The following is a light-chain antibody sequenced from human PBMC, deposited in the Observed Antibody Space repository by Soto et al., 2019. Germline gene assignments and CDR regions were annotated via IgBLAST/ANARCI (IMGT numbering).Light chain of an antibody. J-gene: IGLJ1*01. Sequence: QSVLTQPPSASGTPGQRVTISCSGSSSNIGSYTVNWYQQLPGTAPKLLIYSNNQRPSGVPDRFSGSKSGTSASLAISGPQSEDEADYYCQSYDSSLSGSRVFGTGTKVTVL. CDR1: SSNIGSYT. CDR2: SNN. V-gene: IGLV1-44*01. CDR3: QSYDSSLSGSRV.